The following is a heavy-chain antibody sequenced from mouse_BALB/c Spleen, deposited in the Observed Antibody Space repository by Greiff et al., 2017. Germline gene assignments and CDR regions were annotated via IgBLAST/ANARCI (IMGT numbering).Heavy chain of an antibody. D-gene: IGHD4-1*01. Sequence: EVKLQESGPELVKPGASVKISCKASGYSFTGYFMNWVMQSHGKSLEWIGRINPYNGDTFYNQKFKGKATLTVDKSSSTAHMELRSLASEDSAVYYCARGETGTRWGQGTTLTVSS. CDR3: ARGETGTR. V-gene: IGHV1-20*02. CDR2: INPYNGDT. CDR1: GYSFTGYF. J-gene: IGHJ2*01.